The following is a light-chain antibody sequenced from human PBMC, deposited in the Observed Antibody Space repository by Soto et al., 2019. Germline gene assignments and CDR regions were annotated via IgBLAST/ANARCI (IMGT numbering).Light chain of an antibody. CDR2: DVT. V-gene: IGLV2-14*01. J-gene: IGLJ1*01. CDR1: SSDVGGYNY. CDR3: SSYRRGSTYV. Sequence: QSALTQPASVSGAPGQSITVSCTGTSSDVGGYNYVSWYQQYPGKVPRLMIYDVTNRPSGVSNRFSGSKPGNTASLTISGLQAEDEADYYCSSYRRGSTYVFGTGTKVTVL.